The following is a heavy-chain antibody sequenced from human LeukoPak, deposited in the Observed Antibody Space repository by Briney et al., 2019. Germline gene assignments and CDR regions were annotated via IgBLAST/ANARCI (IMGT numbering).Heavy chain of an antibody. D-gene: IGHD3-22*01. CDR3: ARAHRWLLLRVGDYFDY. CDR2: ISGSGPYT. Sequence: GGSLRLSCAASGFTFSSYVRTWGRQAPGKGLERGSAISGSGPYTYYADSVKGRFTISRDNAKDSLYLQMNSLRAEDTAVYYCARAHRWLLLRVGDYFDYWGQGTLVTVSS. J-gene: IGHJ4*02. V-gene: IGHV3-23*01. CDR1: GFTFSSYV.